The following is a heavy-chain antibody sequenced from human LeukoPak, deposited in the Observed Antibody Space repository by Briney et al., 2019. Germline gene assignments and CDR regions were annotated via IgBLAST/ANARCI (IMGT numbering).Heavy chain of an antibody. V-gene: IGHV4-38-2*02. J-gene: IGHJ6*02. CDR2: IYHSGST. Sequence: SETLSLTCTVSGYSISSGYYWGWIRQPPGKGLEWIGSIYHSGSTYYNPSLKSRVTISVDTSKNQFSLKLSSVTAADTAVYYCARSQGPTTVTMMGEGYVDMDVWGQGTTVTVSS. CDR3: ARSQGPTTVTMMGEGYVDMDV. CDR1: GYSISSGYY. D-gene: IGHD4-17*01.